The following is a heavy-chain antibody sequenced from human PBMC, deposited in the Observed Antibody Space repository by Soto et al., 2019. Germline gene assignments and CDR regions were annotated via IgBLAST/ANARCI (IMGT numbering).Heavy chain of an antibody. D-gene: IGHD3-9*01. V-gene: IGHV4-61*01. Sequence: PSETLSLTCTVSGGSVSSGSYYWSWIRQPPGKGLEWIGYIYYSGSTNYNPSLKSRVTISVDTSKNQFSLKLSSVTAADTAVYYCARDLRDYDILTGYGIPDIWGQGTMVTVSS. CDR2: IYYSGST. J-gene: IGHJ3*02. CDR3: ARDLRDYDILTGYGIPDI. CDR1: GGSVSSGSYY.